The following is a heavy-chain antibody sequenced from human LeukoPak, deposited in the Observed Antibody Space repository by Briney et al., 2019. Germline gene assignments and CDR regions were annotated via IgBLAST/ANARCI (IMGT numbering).Heavy chain of an antibody. CDR1: GGSISSSSYY. D-gene: IGHD6-13*01. J-gene: IGHJ4*02. CDR3: ARLKSVGPAAGIDDYFDY. CDR2: INHRGTT. V-gene: IGHV4-39*07. Sequence: SETLSLTRTVSGGSISSSSYYWGWIRQPPGKGLEWIAEINHRGTTHYNPSLKSRVTISVDTSKNQFSLKLSSVTAADTAVHYCARLKSVGPAAGIDDYFDYWGQGTLVTVSS.